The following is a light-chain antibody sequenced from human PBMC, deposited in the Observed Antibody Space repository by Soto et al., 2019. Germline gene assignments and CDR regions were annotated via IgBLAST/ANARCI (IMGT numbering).Light chain of an antibody. Sequence: QSALTQPPSASGSPGQSVTISCTGTSSDVGVYIYVSWYQQHPGKAPKLMIYEVSKRPSGVPDRFSGSKSGNTASLTVSGLQAEDEADYYCSSYAGSHVVFGGGTKLTVL. V-gene: IGLV2-8*01. CDR1: SSDVGVYIY. J-gene: IGLJ2*01. CDR2: EVS. CDR3: SSYAGSHVV.